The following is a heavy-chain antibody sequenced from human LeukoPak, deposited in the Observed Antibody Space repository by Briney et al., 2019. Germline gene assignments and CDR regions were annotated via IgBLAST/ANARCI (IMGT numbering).Heavy chain of an antibody. CDR2: ISGSSSYI. V-gene: IGHV3-21*01. CDR1: GLTFSSYS. Sequence: GGSLRLSCAASGLTFSSYSMNWVRQVPGKGLEWVSSISGSSSYIYYADSVKGRLTISRDNAKKSLWLQMNSLRAEDTAVYYCAIGYCSSDNCPDYWGQGTLVTVSS. J-gene: IGHJ4*02. D-gene: IGHD2-15*01. CDR3: AIGYCSSDNCPDY.